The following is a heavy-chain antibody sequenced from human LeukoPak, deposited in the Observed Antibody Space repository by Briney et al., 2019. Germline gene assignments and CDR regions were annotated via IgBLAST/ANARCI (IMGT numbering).Heavy chain of an antibody. D-gene: IGHD5-18*01. CDR3: AREVGYSYGSDAPRHY. CDR1: GYTFTSYY. Sequence: ASVKVSCKASGYTFTSYYMHWVRQAPGEGLEWMGIINPSGGSTSYAQKFQGRVTMTRDTSTSTVYMELSSLRSEDTAVYYCAREVGYSYGSDAPRHYWGQGTLVTVSS. V-gene: IGHV1-46*01. CDR2: INPSGGST. J-gene: IGHJ4*02.